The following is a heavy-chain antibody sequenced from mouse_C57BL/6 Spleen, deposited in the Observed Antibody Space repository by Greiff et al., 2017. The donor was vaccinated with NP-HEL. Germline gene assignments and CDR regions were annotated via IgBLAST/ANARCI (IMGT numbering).Heavy chain of an antibody. D-gene: IGHD2-3*01. CDR1: GYAFSSSW. V-gene: IGHV1-82*01. CDR3: ARKMGYFDY. J-gene: IGHJ2*01. Sequence: VKVVESGPELVKPGASVKISCKASGYAFSSSWMNWVKQRPGKGLEWIGRIYPGDGDTNYNGKFKGKATLTADKSSSTAYMQLSSLTSGDSAVYFCARKMGYFDYWGQGTTLTVSS. CDR2: IYPGDGDT.